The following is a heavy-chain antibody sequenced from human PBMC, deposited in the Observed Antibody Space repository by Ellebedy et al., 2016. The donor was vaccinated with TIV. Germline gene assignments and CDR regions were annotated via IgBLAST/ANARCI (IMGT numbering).Heavy chain of an antibody. CDR1: GFTFRSYW. V-gene: IGHV3-74*03. CDR3: ARENADGVRKIGDPLDY. D-gene: IGHD3-16*01. CDR2: ISPDGTIT. Sequence: PGGSLRLSCVASGFTFRSYWLHWVRQAPGKGLVWVSRISPDGTITTNADSVKGRFTISRDNAKNTLHLQMTSLRVEDTAVYYCARENADGVRKIGDPLDYWGQGALVTVSS. J-gene: IGHJ4*02.